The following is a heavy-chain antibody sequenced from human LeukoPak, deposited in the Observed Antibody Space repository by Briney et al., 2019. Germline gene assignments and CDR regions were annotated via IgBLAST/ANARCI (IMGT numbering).Heavy chain of an antibody. Sequence: SVKVSCKASGGTSSSYAISWVRQAPGQGLEWMGGIIPIFGTANYAQKFQGRVTITADKSTSTAYMELSSLRSEDTAVYYCARSAYGDYYFDYWGQGTLVTVSS. CDR1: GGTSSSYA. CDR2: IIPIFGTA. D-gene: IGHD4-17*01. V-gene: IGHV1-69*06. CDR3: ARSAYGDYYFDY. J-gene: IGHJ4*02.